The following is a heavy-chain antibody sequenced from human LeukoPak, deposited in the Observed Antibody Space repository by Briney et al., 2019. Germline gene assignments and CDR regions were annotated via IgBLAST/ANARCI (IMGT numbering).Heavy chain of an antibody. J-gene: IGHJ4*02. Sequence: SETLSLTCAVYGGSFSGYYWSWIRQPPGKGLEWIGEINHSGSTNYNPSLKSRVTISVDTSKNQSSLKLSPVTAADTAVYYCAGGRGSIAAAAHWGQGTLVTVSS. CDR3: AGGRGSIAAAAH. D-gene: IGHD6-13*01. CDR2: INHSGST. V-gene: IGHV4-34*01. CDR1: GGSFSGYY.